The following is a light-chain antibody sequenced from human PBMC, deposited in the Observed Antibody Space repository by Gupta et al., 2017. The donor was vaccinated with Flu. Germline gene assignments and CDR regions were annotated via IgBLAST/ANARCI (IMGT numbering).Light chain of an antibody. V-gene: IGKV1-39*01. CDR3: QQTYISPFT. J-gene: IGKJ5*01. CDR1: QNIDES. CDR2: RAS. Sequence: DIQLTKSPSSSSAAVGGRATITCRATQNIDESLNWYQQKPGQSPTPLIYRASTLRAGVPSRFSGSGSGTDFTLSIDNLQPEDFATYHCQQTYISPFTFGQGTRLDI.